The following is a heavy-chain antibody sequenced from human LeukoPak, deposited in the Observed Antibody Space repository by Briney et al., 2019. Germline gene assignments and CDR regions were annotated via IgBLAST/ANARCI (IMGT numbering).Heavy chain of an antibody. J-gene: IGHJ4*02. V-gene: IGHV1-46*01. Sequence: SSVKVSCKASGYTFTSYYMHWVRQAPGQGLEWMGIINHSGGSTSYAQKFQGRVTMTRDTSTSTVYMELSSLRSEDTAVYYCARRGRYNWNYFSLDYWGQGTLVTVSS. CDR3: ARRGRYNWNYFSLDY. CDR2: INHSGGST. CDR1: GYTFTSYY. D-gene: IGHD1-7*01.